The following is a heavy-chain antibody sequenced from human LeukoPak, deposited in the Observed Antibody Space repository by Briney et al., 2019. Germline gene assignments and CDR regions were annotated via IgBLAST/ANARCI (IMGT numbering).Heavy chain of an antibody. D-gene: IGHD3-16*01. Sequence: SVKVSCKASGGTFSSYAISWVRQAPGQGLEWMGGIIPIFGTANYAQKFQGRVTITADESTSTAYMELSSLRSEDTAVYYCARVSRLGELFYAFDIWGQGTMVTVSS. V-gene: IGHV1-69*01. CDR3: ARVSRLGELFYAFDI. CDR1: GGTFSSYA. CDR2: IIPIFGTA. J-gene: IGHJ3*02.